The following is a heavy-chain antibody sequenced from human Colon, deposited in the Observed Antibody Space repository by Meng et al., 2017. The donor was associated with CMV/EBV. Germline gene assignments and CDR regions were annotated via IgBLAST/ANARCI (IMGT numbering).Heavy chain of an antibody. CDR1: GLPFSTYW. Sequence: RQVGLGGGLFKPGGALVRSCAASGLPFSTYWMSWVRQAPGKGLEWVANRNKDGSANYYVDSVKGRFAIARDNAQNSMFLQMNSLRAEDTAVYYCARAGQVGAADYWGQGTLVTVSS. D-gene: IGHD1-26*01. CDR2: RNKDGSAN. J-gene: IGHJ4*02. V-gene: IGHV3-7*04. CDR3: ARAGQVGAADY.